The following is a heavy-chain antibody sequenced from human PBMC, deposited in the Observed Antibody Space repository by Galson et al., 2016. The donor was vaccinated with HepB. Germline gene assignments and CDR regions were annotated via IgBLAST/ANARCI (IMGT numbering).Heavy chain of an antibody. D-gene: IGHD1-26*01. Sequence: SLRLSCAASGFTVSDNYVSWVRQPPGKGLEWVSGIYASGRTFYADSVKGRFTIDNSKYTLFLQMNSLRVEDTAVYYCVGSHYRSSSDYWGQGTLVTVSS. V-gene: IGHV3-53*01. CDR3: VGSHYRSSSDY. CDR2: IYASGRT. J-gene: IGHJ4*02. CDR1: GFTVSDNY.